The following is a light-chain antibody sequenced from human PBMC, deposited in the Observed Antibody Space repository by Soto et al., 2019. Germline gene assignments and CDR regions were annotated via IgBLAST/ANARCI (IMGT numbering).Light chain of an antibody. V-gene: IGKV1-27*01. Sequence: DIQMTQSPSSLSASVGDRDTITCRASQGISNYLDWYQQKPGTVPKLLIYASSTLRSGVPSRFSGSGSGTDLTLTISSLPAEDVGTYYCQKYNSAPFTVGRGSRVDI. CDR1: QGISNY. CDR3: QKYNSAPFT. CDR2: ASS. J-gene: IGKJ3*01.